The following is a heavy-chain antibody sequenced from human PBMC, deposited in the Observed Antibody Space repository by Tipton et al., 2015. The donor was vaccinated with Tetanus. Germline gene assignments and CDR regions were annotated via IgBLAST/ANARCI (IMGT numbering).Heavy chain of an antibody. Sequence: GSLRLSCAASGFTFSSYSMNWVRQAPGKGLEWVSSISSSSSYIYYVDSVKGRFTISRDNAKNSLYLQMNSLRAEDTAVYYCARDERMTGVFDYWGQGTLVTVSS. V-gene: IGHV3-21*01. J-gene: IGHJ4*02. CDR3: ARDERMTGVFDY. D-gene: IGHD2/OR15-2a*01. CDR1: GFTFSSYS. CDR2: ISSSSSYI.